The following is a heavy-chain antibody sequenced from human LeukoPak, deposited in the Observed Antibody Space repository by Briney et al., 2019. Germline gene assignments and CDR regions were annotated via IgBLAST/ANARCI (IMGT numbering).Heavy chain of an antibody. Sequence: ASVKVSCKASGYTFTSYGISWVRQAPGQGLEWMGWISAYNGNTNYAQKLQGRVTMTTDTSTSTAYMELRSLRSDDTAVYYCARVAAPGWGVLDYYYYRDVWAKGPRSPSP. CDR3: ARVAAPGWGVLDYYYYRDV. V-gene: IGHV1-18*01. CDR2: ISAYNGNT. J-gene: IGHJ6*03. CDR1: GYTFTSYG. D-gene: IGHD6-6*01.